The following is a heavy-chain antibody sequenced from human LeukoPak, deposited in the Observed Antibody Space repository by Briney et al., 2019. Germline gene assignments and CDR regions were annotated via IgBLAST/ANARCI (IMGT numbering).Heavy chain of an antibody. Sequence: GGSLRLSCTTSGFTFGDYAMNWVRQAPGKGLEWVANMKVDGSEKYYVDSVKGRFTISRDNAKNSLYLQMNSLRAEDTAVYFCARAAGGGAFDMWGQGTMVTVS. CDR2: MKVDGSEK. CDR1: GFTFGDYA. V-gene: IGHV3-7*01. J-gene: IGHJ3*02. CDR3: ARAAGGGAFDM. D-gene: IGHD3-16*01.